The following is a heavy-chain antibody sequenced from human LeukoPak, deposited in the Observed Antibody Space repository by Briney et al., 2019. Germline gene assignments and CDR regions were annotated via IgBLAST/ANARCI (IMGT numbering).Heavy chain of an antibody. V-gene: IGHV1-18*01. CDR1: GYTFTGYG. CDR2: ISAYNGNT. D-gene: IGHD2-21*02. CDR3: ARVNEVMTAIHGANYFDP. J-gene: IGHJ5*02. Sequence: ASVKVSCKASGYTFTGYGISWVRQAPGQGLEWMGWISAYNGNTNYAQKLQGRVTMTTDTSTSTAYMELRSLRSDDTAIYFCARVNEVMTAIHGANYFDPWGQGTLVSVSS.